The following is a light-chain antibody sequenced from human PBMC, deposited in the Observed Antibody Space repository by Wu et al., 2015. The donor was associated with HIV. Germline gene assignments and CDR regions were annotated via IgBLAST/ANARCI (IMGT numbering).Light chain of an antibody. CDR3: QKYNVAPWT. J-gene: IGKJ1*01. CDR2: SAS. CDR1: QGISNY. V-gene: IGKV1-27*01. Sequence: DIQMTQSPSSLSASIGDRVTITCRTSQGISNYLAWYQQKPGKVPRVLIYSASTLQSGVPSRFSGSGYGTDFTLTISSLQPEDVATYYCQKYNVAPWTFGQGTKVEMK.